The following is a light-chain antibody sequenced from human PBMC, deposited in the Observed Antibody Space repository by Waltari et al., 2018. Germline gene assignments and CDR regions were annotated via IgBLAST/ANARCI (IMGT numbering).Light chain of an antibody. Sequence: DIVMTKSPDSLAVSLGERATINCKPSQSVLYSSNNENYLAWYQQKPGQPPKLLIYWASTRESGVPDRFSGSGSGTDFTLTISSLQAEDVAVYYCQQYYSTPPTFGQGTKVEIK. CDR2: WAS. CDR1: QSVLYSSNNENY. V-gene: IGKV4-1*01. J-gene: IGKJ1*01. CDR3: QQYYSTPPT.